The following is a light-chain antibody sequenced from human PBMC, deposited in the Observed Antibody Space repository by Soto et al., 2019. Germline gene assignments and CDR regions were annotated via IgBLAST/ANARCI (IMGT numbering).Light chain of an antibody. Sequence: EIVMTQSPATLSMSPGERATLSCRASQSVSINLAWYQQKPGRAPRLLIYNTSTRATGIPARFSGSGSGTEFTLTISSLQSEAFAVYYCQQYNNWPRTFGQGTKVEIK. CDR2: NTS. CDR3: QQYNNWPRT. CDR1: QSVSIN. V-gene: IGKV3-15*01. J-gene: IGKJ1*01.